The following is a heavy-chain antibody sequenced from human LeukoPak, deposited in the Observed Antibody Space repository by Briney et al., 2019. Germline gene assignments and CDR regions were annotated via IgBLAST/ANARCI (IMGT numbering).Heavy chain of an antibody. CDR1: GGTFSSYA. Sequence: ASVKVSCKASGGTFSSYAISWVRQAPGQGLEWMGGIIPIFGTANYAQKFQGRVTITADESTSTAYMELSSLRSEDTAVYYCAGNGVGYSNDAFDIWGQGTMVTVSS. CDR3: AGNGVGYSNDAFDI. CDR2: IIPIFGTA. J-gene: IGHJ3*02. D-gene: IGHD2-8*01. V-gene: IGHV1-69*13.